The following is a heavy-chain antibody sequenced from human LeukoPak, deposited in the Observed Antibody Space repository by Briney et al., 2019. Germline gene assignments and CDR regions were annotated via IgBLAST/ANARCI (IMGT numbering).Heavy chain of an antibody. CDR2: IYAGDSDT. Sequence: GESLKISCKGSGYNFTNYWIGWVRQMPGKGLELMGGIYAGDSDTRYSPFFQCQVTITAHESISTAYLQWSSLKASDTGMYYCARRAAAGTMGFGWFDPWGQGTLVTVSS. CDR1: GYNFTNYW. J-gene: IGHJ5*02. V-gene: IGHV5-51*01. D-gene: IGHD6-13*01. CDR3: ARRAAAGTMGFGWFDP.